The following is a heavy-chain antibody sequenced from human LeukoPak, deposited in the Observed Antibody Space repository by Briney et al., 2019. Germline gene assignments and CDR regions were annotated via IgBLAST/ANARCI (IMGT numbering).Heavy chain of an antibody. Sequence: GGSLRLSCAASGFTFSSYAMSWVRQAPVKGLEWVAIISSDGSSEYYVDSVKGRFTISRDNSKNTLHLQMNSLRVEDTGVYYCARDVSYQLMLYPDSWGQGTLVTVSS. CDR3: ARDVSYQLMLYPDS. CDR1: GFTFSSYA. CDR2: ISSDGSSE. D-gene: IGHD2-2*01. J-gene: IGHJ4*02. V-gene: IGHV3-30*03.